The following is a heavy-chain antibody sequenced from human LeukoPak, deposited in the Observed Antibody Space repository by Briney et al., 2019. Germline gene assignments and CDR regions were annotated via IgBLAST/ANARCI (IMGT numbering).Heavy chain of an antibody. CDR2: INPNSGGT. CDR3: ARLVPGTRDYYDSSGYYY. D-gene: IGHD3-22*01. V-gene: IGHV1-2*02. Sequence: ASVKVSCKASGYTFTGYYMHWVRQAPGQGLEWMEWINPNSGGTNYAQKFQGRVTMTRDTSISTACMELSRLRSDDTAVYYCARLVPGTRDYYDSSGYYYWGQGTLVTVSS. CDR1: GYTFTGYY. J-gene: IGHJ4*02.